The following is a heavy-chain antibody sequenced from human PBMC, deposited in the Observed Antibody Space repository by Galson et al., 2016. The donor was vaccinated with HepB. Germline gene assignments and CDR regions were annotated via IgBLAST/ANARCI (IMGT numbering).Heavy chain of an antibody. J-gene: IGHJ6*02. CDR3: TASGNFDNMDV. V-gene: IGHV7-4-1*02. D-gene: IGHD3-9*01. CDR1: GGAFSSYP. Sequence: SVKVSCKASGGAFSSYPISWVRQAPGQGLEWMGQINTIIEKTTYGQGCTGRCVFSLDTSVSTAYLEISSLKAEDTGVYFCTASGNFDNMDVWGQGTTVTVSS. CDR2: INTIIEKT.